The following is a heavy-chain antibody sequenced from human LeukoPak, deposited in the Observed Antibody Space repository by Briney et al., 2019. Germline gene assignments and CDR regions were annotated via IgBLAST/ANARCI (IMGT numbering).Heavy chain of an antibody. D-gene: IGHD6-19*01. CDR2: ISSNGGST. J-gene: IGHJ6*02. CDR1: GFTFSSYA. V-gene: IGHV3-64D*06. Sequence: PGGPLRLSCSASGFTFSSYAMHWVRQAPAKGLEYVSAISSNGGSTYYADSVKGRFTISRDNSKNTLSLQMSSLRAEDTAVYYCARRARSIAVAGRLGSGMDVWGQGTTVTVSS. CDR3: ARRARSIAVAGRLGSGMDV.